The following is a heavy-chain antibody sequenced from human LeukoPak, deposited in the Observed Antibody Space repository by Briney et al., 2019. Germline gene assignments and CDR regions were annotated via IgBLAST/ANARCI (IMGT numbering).Heavy chain of an antibody. CDR3: ARIYGSGSYNDY. V-gene: IGHV4-38-2*02. CDR2: FYHGGST. CDR1: GYSISTGYY. D-gene: IGHD3-10*01. J-gene: IGHJ4*02. Sequence: PSETLSLTCTVSGYSISTGYYWDWIRQPPGKGLEWIGTFYHGGSTYYNPSLKSRVTISVDTSKNQFSLKLSSVTAADTAVYYCARIYGSGSYNDYWGQGTLVTISS.